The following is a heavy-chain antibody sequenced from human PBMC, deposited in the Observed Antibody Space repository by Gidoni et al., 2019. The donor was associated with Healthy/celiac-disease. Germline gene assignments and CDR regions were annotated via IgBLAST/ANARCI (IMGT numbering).Heavy chain of an antibody. CDR3: ARNRESSLGVYYYYYYMDV. V-gene: IGHV3-30*03. J-gene: IGHJ6*03. CDR1: GFTLSSYG. D-gene: IGHD3-16*01. CDR2: ISCDGSNQ. Sequence: QVQLVESGGGVVQPGRSLRLSCAASGFTLSSYGLHWVRQAPGKGLEGVAVISCDGSNQYYADSVKGRFTISRDNSKNTLYLQMNSLRAEDTAVYYCARNRESSLGVYYYYYYMDVWGKGTTVTVSS.